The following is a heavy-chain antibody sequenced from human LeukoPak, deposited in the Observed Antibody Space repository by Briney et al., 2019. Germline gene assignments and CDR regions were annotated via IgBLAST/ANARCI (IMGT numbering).Heavy chain of an antibody. V-gene: IGHV4-61*02. D-gene: IGHD2-15*01. Sequence: SQTLSLTCTVSGGSISSGSYYWSWIRQPAGKGLEWIRRIYTSGSTNYNPSLKSRVTISVDTSKNQFSLKLSSVTAADTAVYYCARVHRVVVVVAATRFDYWGQGTLVTVSS. CDR3: ARVHRVVVVVAATRFDY. CDR2: IYTSGST. J-gene: IGHJ4*02. CDR1: GGSISSGSYY.